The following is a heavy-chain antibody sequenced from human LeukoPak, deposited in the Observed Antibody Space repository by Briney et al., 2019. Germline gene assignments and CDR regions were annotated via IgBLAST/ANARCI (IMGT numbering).Heavy chain of an antibody. J-gene: IGHJ6*03. CDR2: IYYSGST. CDR3: ARTPYYYSYMDV. CDR1: VVSISSSSYY. V-gene: IGHV4-39*01. D-gene: IGHD1-1*01. Sequence: SETLSLTCTVSVVSISSSSYYWGWIRQPPGKGLEWIATIYYSGSTYYNPSLKSRVTISVDTSKNQFSLKLNSVTATDTAVYYCARTPYYYSYMDVWGKGTTVTVSS.